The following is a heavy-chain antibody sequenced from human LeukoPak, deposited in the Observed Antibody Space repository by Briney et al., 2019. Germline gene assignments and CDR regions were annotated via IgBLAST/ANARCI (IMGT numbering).Heavy chain of an antibody. V-gene: IGHV1-46*01. CDR3: ARGPGPDDYGDYEDYFDY. CDR2: INPSGGST. D-gene: IGHD4-17*01. J-gene: IGHJ4*02. Sequence: ASVKVSCKASGYTFTSYYMHWVRQAPGQGLEWMGIINPSGGSTSYAQKFQGRVTMTRDTSTSTVYMELSSLRSEDTAVYYCARGPGPDDYGDYEDYFDYWGQGTLVIVSS. CDR1: GYTFTSYY.